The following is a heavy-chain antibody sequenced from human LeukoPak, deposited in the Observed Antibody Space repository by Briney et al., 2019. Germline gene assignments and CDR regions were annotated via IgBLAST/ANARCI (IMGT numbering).Heavy chain of an antibody. Sequence: GGSLRLSCAASGFTFSSYWMSWVRQAPGKGLEWVANIKQDGSEKYYVDSVKGRFTISRDNAKNSLYLQMNSLRAEDTAVYYCARGQSPRWAFRRYCSGGSCHSSPQSWGQGTLVTVSS. CDR3: ARGQSPRWAFRRYCSGGSCHSSPQS. CDR1: GFTFSSYW. J-gene: IGHJ4*02. CDR2: IKQDGSEK. V-gene: IGHV3-7*01. D-gene: IGHD2-15*01.